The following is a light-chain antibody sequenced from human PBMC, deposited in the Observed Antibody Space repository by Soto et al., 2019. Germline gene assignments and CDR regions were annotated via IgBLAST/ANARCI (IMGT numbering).Light chain of an antibody. Sequence: QSVLTQPASVSGSPGQSITLSCTGTSSDIGGYDYVSWYQRHPGKAPKLIIYDVNNRPSGLSNRFSGSKSGNTASLTISGLQAEDEADYYCTSYASGSSHVVFGGGTKVTVL. V-gene: IGLV2-14*01. J-gene: IGLJ2*01. CDR1: SSDIGGYDY. CDR2: DVN. CDR3: TSYASGSSHVV.